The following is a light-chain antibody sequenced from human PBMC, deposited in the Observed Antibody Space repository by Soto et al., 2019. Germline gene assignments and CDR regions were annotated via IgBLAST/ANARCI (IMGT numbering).Light chain of an antibody. CDR2: AAS. CDR3: QKYNSAPRT. CDR1: QGISKY. J-gene: IGKJ4*01. Sequence: DIQMPQSPSSLSASVGDRVTITCRASQGISKYLAWYQQKPGKVPKLLIYAASTLQSGVPSRFSGSGSGTYFTLTISSLQPEDVATYYCQKYNSAPRTVGGGTKVEIK. V-gene: IGKV1-27*01.